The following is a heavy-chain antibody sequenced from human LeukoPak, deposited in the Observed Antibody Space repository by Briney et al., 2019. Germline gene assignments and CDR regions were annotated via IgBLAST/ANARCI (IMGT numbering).Heavy chain of an antibody. CDR1: GYTFTGYY. CDR3: ARDHVPFVRHTNFDY. Sequence: GSVKVSCKASGYTFTGYYMHWVRQAPGQGLEWMGWINPNSGGTNYAQKFQGRVTMTRDTSISTAYMELSSLRSDDTAVYYCARDHVPFVRHTNFDYWGQGTLVTVSS. D-gene: IGHD2-8*01. V-gene: IGHV1-2*02. CDR2: INPNSGGT. J-gene: IGHJ4*02.